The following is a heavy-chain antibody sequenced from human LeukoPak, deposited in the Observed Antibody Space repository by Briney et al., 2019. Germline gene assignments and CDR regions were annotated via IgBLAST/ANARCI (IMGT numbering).Heavy chain of an antibody. J-gene: IGHJ4*02. D-gene: IGHD3-10*01. CDR1: GYTFTGYY. CDR3: ARSRFGELDFDY. Sequence: ASVKVSCKASGYTFTGYYMHWVRQAPGQRLEWMGWINAGNGNTKYSQKFQGRVTITRDTSASTAYMELSSLRSEDTAVYYCARSRFGELDFDYWGQGTLVTVSS. V-gene: IGHV1-3*01. CDR2: INAGNGNT.